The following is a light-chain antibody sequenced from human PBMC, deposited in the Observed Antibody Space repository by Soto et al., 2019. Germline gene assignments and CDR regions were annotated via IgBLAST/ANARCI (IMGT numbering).Light chain of an antibody. J-gene: IGKJ2*01. CDR2: DAS. V-gene: IGKV3-11*01. CDR3: QQRSNWPPEYT. CDR1: QSVRNF. Sequence: EIVLTQSPATLSLSPGERATLSCRASQSVRNFLAWYQQKPGQAPRLLIYDASNRATGIPARFSGSGSGTDFTLTISSLEPEDFAVYYCQQRSNWPPEYTFGQGTKLEIK.